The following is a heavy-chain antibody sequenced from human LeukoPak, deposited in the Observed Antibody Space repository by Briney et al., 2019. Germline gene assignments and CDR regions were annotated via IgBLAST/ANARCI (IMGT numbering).Heavy chain of an antibody. CDR1: GFTFSSYS. CDR2: ISSSSSYI. D-gene: IGHD3-22*01. V-gene: IGHV3-21*01. J-gene: IGHJ3*02. CDR3: ARAPRPPNTYYYDSEGDGDAFDI. Sequence: GGSLRLSCAASGFTFSSYSINRVRQAPGKGLEWVSSISSSSSYIYYADSVKGRFTISRDNAKNSLYLQMNSLRAEDTAVYYCARAPRPPNTYYYDSEGDGDAFDIWGQGTMVTVSS.